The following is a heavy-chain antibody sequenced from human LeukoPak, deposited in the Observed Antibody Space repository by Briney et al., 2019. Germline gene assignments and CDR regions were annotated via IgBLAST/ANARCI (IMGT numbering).Heavy chain of an antibody. CDR2: IRYDGSNK. CDR1: GFTFSSYG. D-gene: IGHD6-19*01. Sequence: GGSLRLSCAASGFTFSSYGMHWVRQAPGKGLEWVAFIRYDGSNKYYADSVKGRFTISRDNSKNTLYLQMNSLRAEDTAVYYCAKDQGYSSGWPLEYFQHWGQGTLVTVSS. CDR3: AKDQGYSSGWPLEYFQH. J-gene: IGHJ1*01. V-gene: IGHV3-30*02.